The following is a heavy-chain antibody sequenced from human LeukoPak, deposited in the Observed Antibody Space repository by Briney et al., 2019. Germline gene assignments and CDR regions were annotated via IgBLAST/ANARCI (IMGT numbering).Heavy chain of an antibody. CDR3: ARLVAIPDAFDI. CDR2: IFPGDSDT. J-gene: IGHJ3*02. CDR1: GYSFSSYW. D-gene: IGHD2-2*02. Sequence: GESLKISCKVSGYSFSSYWIGWVRQMPGKGLEWMGIIFPGDSDTRYSPSFQGQVTISADKSINTAYLQWSNLKASDTAMYFCARLVAIPDAFDIWGQGTMATVSS. V-gene: IGHV5-51*01.